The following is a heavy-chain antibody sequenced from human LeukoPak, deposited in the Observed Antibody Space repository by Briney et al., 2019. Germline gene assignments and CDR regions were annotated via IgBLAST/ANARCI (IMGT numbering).Heavy chain of an antibody. CDR3: ARGKIVVVTAVDY. CDR2: ISYDGSNK. J-gene: IGHJ4*02. V-gene: IGHV3-30*04. Sequence: PGGSLRLSCAASGFTFSSYAMHWVRQAPGKGLEGVAVISYDGSNKYYADSVKGRFTISRDNSKNTLYLQMNSLRAEDTAVYYCARGKIVVVTAVDYWGQGTLVTVSS. CDR1: GFTFSSYA. D-gene: IGHD2-21*02.